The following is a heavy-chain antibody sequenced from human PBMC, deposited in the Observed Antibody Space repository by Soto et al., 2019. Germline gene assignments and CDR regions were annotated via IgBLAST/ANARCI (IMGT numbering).Heavy chain of an antibody. J-gene: IGHJ4*02. D-gene: IGHD6-13*01. V-gene: IGHV3-48*02. Sequence: EVQLVESGGGLVQPGGSLRLSCAASGFTFSSYSINWVRQAPGKGLEWVSYIGSSSSTIYYADSVKGRFTISRDNAKNSLYLQMNSLRDADTAVYYCARGGAAAGLCLDYWGQGTLVTVSS. CDR3: ARGGAAAGLCLDY. CDR2: IGSSSSTI. CDR1: GFTFSSYS.